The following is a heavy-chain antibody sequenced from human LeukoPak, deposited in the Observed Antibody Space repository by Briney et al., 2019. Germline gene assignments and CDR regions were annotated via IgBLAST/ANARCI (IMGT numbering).Heavy chain of an antibody. V-gene: IGHV4-38-2*02. D-gene: IGHD2-8*01. CDR3: ARVNLYYYYYYMDV. CDR1: GYSISSGYY. CDR2: VYHSGST. J-gene: IGHJ6*03. Sequence: SETLSLTCTVSGYSISSGYYWGWIRQPPGKGLEWIGSVYHSGSTYYNPSLKSRVTISVDTSKNQFSLKLSSVTAADTAVYYCARVNLYYYYYYMDVWGKGTTVTVSS.